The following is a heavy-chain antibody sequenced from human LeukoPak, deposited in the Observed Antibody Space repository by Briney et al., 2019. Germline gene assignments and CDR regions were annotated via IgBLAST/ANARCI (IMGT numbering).Heavy chain of an antibody. Sequence: TGGSLRLSCAASGFTFSSYSMNWVRQAPGKGLEWVSYISSSSSTIYYADSVKGRFTISRDNAKNSLYLQMNSLRAEDTAVYYCARNQYGDYVHGFDDYWGQGTLVTVSS. V-gene: IGHV3-48*01. CDR3: ARNQYGDYVHGFDDY. D-gene: IGHD4-17*01. CDR2: ISSSSSTI. J-gene: IGHJ4*02. CDR1: GFTFSSYS.